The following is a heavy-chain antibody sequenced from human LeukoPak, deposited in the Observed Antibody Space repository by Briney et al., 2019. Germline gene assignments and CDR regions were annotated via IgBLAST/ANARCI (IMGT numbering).Heavy chain of an antibody. CDR2: IWYDGSNK. CDR1: GFTFRSHG. V-gene: IGHV3-33*01. CDR3: ARVRAGQLDY. Sequence: GGSLRLSCAASGFTFRSHGMHWVRQAPGKGLEWVAFIWYDGSNKYYTDSVKGRFTISRDNAKNSLYLQMNSLRDEDTAVYYCARVRAGQLDYWGQGTLVTVSS. J-gene: IGHJ4*02. D-gene: IGHD5-18*01.